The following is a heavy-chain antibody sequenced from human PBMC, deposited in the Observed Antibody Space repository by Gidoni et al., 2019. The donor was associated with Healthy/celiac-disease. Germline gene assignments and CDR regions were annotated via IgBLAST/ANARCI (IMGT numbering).Heavy chain of an antibody. CDR1: GFTFSSYA. J-gene: IGHJ4*02. V-gene: IGHV3-23*01. D-gene: IGHD3-10*01. CDR2: ISGSGGST. CDR3: AKQGWFGELPLSDY. Sequence: EVQLLESGGGLVQPGGSLRLSCAASGFTFSSYAMSWVRQAPGKGLEWVSAISGSGGSTYYADSVKGRFSISRDNSKNTLYLQMNSLRAEDTAVYYCAKQGWFGELPLSDYWGQGTLVTVSS.